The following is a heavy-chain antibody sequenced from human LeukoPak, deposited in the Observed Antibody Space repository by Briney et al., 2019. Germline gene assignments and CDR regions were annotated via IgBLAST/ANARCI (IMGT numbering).Heavy chain of an antibody. CDR2: ISWNSGSI. CDR1: GFTFDDYA. D-gene: IGHD6-19*01. J-gene: IGHJ4*02. V-gene: IGHV3-9*01. CDR3: AKASGWYTFDY. Sequence: PGGSLRLSCAASGFTFDDYAMHWVRQAPGKGLEWVSGISWNSGSIGYADSVKGRFTISRDNAKNSLYLQMNSLRAEDTALYYCAKASGWYTFDYWGQGTLVTVSS.